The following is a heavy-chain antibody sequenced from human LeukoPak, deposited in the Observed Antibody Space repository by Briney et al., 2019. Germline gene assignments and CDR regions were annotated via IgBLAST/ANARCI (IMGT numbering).Heavy chain of an antibody. D-gene: IGHD3-10*01. CDR3: AKGGGSGSYIRSVLDA. V-gene: IGHV3-23*01. Sequence: PGGSLRLPCAASGFTFSGFAMSWVRRTPGKGLEWVSGISGSGDNTLYADSVKVRFTISRDNAKNSLYLQMNNLRPEDTAFYYCAKGGGSGSYIRSVLDAWGQGILVTVSS. CDR1: GFTFSGFA. CDR2: ISGSGDNT. J-gene: IGHJ5*02.